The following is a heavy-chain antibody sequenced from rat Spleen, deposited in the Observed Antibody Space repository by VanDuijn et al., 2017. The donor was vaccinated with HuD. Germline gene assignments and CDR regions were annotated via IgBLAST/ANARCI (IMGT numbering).Heavy chain of an antibody. V-gene: IGHV5-7*01. Sequence: EVQLVESGGGLVQPGNSLKLSCAASGFTFSDYAMAWVRQAPKKGLEWVATISYDGRSTYYRDSVKGRVTISRDDAKNTLYLQRDSLRYEDTATYYCARAYYDGTYYWGQGVMVTVSS. CDR1: GFTFSDYA. CDR2: ISYDGRST. J-gene: IGHJ2*01. D-gene: IGHD1-12*02. CDR3: ARAYYDGTYY.